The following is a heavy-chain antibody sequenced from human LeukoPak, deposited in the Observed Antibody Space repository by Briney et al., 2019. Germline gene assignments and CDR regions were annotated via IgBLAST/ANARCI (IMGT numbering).Heavy chain of an antibody. D-gene: IGHD1-1*01. V-gene: IGHV3-23*01. J-gene: IGHJ6*04. CDR2: ISGSGGST. CDR3: AKVHNCNDGYLVKYYYYYYGMDV. Sequence: PGGSLRLSCAASGFTFSSYAMRWVRQAPGKGLEWVSAISGSGGSTYYADSVKGRFTISRDNSKNTLYLQMNSLRAEDTAVYYCAKVHNCNDGYLVKYYYYYYGMDVWGKGTTVTVSS. CDR1: GFTFSSYA.